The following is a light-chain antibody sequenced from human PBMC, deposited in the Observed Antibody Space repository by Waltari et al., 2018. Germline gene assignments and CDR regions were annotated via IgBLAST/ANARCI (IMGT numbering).Light chain of an antibody. CDR2: EFS. CDR1: STDIGVYNY. Sequence: QSALTQPPSASGSPGQSVTISCTGTSTDIGVYNYVSWYQQHPGKAPKLLIYEFSERPSGVPVRFSGSKSGITASLTVFGLQTEDEADYYCASFAGSNTLFGGGTKLTVL. CDR3: ASFAGSNTL. V-gene: IGLV2-8*01. J-gene: IGLJ2*01.